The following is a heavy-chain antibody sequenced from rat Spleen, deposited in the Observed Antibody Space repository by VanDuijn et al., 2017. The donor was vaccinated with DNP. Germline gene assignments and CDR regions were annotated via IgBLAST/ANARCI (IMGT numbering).Heavy chain of an antibody. CDR3: VRDSFSGIGDY. CDR2: MWSDGDT. V-gene: IGHV2-32*01. CDR1: GFSLTNYH. Sequence: QVQLKESGPGLMQPSQTLSLTCTVSGFSLTNYHVHWVRQPPGKGLEWMGVMWSDGDTSYNSVLKSRLTISRDTSKSQVFLKMISLQTEDTATYYCVRDSFSGIGDYWGQGVMVTVSS. D-gene: IGHD1-11*01. J-gene: IGHJ2*01.